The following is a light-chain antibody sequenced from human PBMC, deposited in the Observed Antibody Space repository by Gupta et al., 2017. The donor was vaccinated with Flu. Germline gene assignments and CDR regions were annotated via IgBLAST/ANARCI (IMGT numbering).Light chain of an antibody. J-gene: IGLJ1*01. Sequence: QSALTQPASVPGSPGRSITISCTGTSSDVGGYNYVPWYQQHPGKAPKLMIYEVSNRPSGVSNRFSGSKSGNTASLTISGLQAEDEADYYCSSYTSSSILYVFGTGTKVTVL. V-gene: IGLV2-14*01. CDR3: SSYTSSSILYV. CDR1: SSDVGGYNY. CDR2: EVS.